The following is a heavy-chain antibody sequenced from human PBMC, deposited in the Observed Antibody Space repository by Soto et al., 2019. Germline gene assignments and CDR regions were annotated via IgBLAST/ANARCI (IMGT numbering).Heavy chain of an antibody. Sequence: QVHLVESGGTVVQPGRSLRLSCAASGFTFSSYPMHWVRQAPGKGLEWVAIISYDGTDKYYADSVKGRFTISRDNSKNTLYLQMNSLRVEDTAVYYCVIDGGSYFDLYYGMDVWGQGTTVTVSS. J-gene: IGHJ6*02. CDR2: ISYDGTDK. CDR3: VIDGGSYFDLYYGMDV. D-gene: IGHD1-26*01. V-gene: IGHV3-30-3*01. CDR1: GFTFSSYP.